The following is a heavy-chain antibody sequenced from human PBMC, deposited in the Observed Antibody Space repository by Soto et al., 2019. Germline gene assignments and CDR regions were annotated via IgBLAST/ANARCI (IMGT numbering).Heavy chain of an antibody. J-gene: IGHJ3*02. Sequence: QVQLQESGPGLVKPSQTLSLTCTVSGGSISSGGYYWSWIRQHPGKGLEWIGYIYYSGSTYYNPSLTSRVTTSVDTSKNQFSLKLSSVTAADTAVYYCARDRGSGYCSGGSCYPDAFDIWGQGTMVTVSS. V-gene: IGHV4-31*03. CDR2: IYYSGST. CDR1: GGSISSGGYY. D-gene: IGHD2-15*01. CDR3: ARDRGSGYCSGGSCYPDAFDI.